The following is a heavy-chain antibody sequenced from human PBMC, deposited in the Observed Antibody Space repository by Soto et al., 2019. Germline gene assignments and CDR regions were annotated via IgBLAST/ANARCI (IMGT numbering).Heavy chain of an antibody. J-gene: IGHJ4*02. D-gene: IGHD1-26*01. CDR1: ACIFSTYA. CDR3: ARDPAIVGANYFDY. CDR2: IIPIFGTA. Sequence: SVTVSCKASACIFSTYAISWVRQAPGQGLEWMEGIIPIFGTANYAQKFQGRVTITADESTSTAYMELSSLRSEDTAVYYCARDPAIVGANYFDYWGQGTLVTVSS. V-gene: IGHV1-69*13.